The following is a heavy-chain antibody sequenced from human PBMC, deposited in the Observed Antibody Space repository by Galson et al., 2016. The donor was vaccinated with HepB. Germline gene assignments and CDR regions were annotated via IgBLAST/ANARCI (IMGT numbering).Heavy chain of an antibody. CDR1: GGSIVSGDYS. CDR2: IYHSGTT. J-gene: IGHJ3*02. Sequence: TLSLTCAVSGGSIVSGDYSWSWIRQRPGKGLEWIGYIYHSGTTFYNPSLRSRVTISMDRPKNQFSLRLTSVTAADTAVYFCARDSSYYNSTTPHDAFDIWGLGTLVAVS. V-gene: IGHV4-30-2*01. D-gene: IGHD1-1*01. CDR3: ARDSSYYNSTTPHDAFDI.